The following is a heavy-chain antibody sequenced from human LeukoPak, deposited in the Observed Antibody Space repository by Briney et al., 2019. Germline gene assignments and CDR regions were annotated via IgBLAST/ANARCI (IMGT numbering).Heavy chain of an antibody. D-gene: IGHD4-17*01. CDR1: GGSFSGYY. CDR3: ARGNRVPTVTSYYFDY. Sequence: SETLSLICAVYGGSFSGYYWSWIRQPPGKGLEWIGEINHSGSTNYNPSLKSRVTISVDTSKNQFSLKLSSVTAADTAVYYCARGNRVPTVTSYYFDYWGQGTLVTVSS. V-gene: IGHV4-34*01. CDR2: INHSGST. J-gene: IGHJ4*02.